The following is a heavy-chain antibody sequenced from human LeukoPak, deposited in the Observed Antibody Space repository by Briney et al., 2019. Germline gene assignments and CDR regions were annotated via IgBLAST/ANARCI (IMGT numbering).Heavy chain of an antibody. D-gene: IGHD1-26*01. CDR1: GYTFAGYY. CDR2: INPNSGGT. J-gene: IGHJ3*02. CDR3: ARVGAPKSDAFDI. V-gene: IGHV1-2*02. Sequence: ASVKVSCKASGYTFAGYYMHWVRQAPGQGLEWMGWINPNSGGTNYAQKFLGRVTMTRDTSISTAYMELSRLRSDDTAVYYCARVGAPKSDAFDIWGQGTLVTVSS.